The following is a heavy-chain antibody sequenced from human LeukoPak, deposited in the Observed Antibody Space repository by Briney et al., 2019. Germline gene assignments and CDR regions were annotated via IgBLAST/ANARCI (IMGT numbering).Heavy chain of an antibody. D-gene: IGHD4-11*01. Sequence: SETLSLTCAVSGGSISSGGYSWSWIRQPPGKGLEWIGYICHSGSTYYNPSLKSRVTISVDRSKNQFSLKLSSVTAADTAVYYCARDVTYYFDYWGQGTLVTVSS. J-gene: IGHJ4*02. CDR2: ICHSGST. CDR3: ARDVTYYFDY. CDR1: GGSISSGGYS. V-gene: IGHV4-30-2*01.